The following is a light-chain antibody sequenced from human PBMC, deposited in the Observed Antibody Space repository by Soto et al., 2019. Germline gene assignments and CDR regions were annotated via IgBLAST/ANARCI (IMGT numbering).Light chain of an antibody. V-gene: IGLV2-14*03. CDR2: DVA. CDR3: MSFTSSNTYV. J-gene: IGLJ1*01. Sequence: QSVLTQPASVSGSPGQSITISCTGTSSDVGAYNFVSWYQHHPDKAPKVVIYDVANRPSGVSYRFSASKSGNTASLTIYGLQAEDEADYYCMSFTSSNTYVFGTGTQVTVL. CDR1: SSDVGAYNF.